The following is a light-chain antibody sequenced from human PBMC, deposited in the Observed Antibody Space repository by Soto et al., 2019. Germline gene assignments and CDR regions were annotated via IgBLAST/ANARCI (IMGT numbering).Light chain of an antibody. V-gene: IGLV1-40*01. CDR2: ANS. CDR1: SSNIGAGFD. Sequence: QSALTQPPSVSGAPGQRLTISCTRSSSNIGAGFDVHWYQQLPGAGPKLLIFANSIRPSGVPGRFSGSKSGTSASLAITGLQAEDEADYYCQSYDSSLSSYVFGTGTKVTVL. CDR3: QSYDSSLSSYV. J-gene: IGLJ1*01.